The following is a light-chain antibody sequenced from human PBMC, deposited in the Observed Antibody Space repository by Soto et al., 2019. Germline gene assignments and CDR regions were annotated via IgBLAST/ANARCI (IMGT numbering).Light chain of an antibody. CDR3: QQYNNWPPWT. V-gene: IGKV3-15*01. J-gene: IGKJ1*01. Sequence: EIVMTQSPATLSVSPGERATLSCRVSQSVSSNLAWYQQKPGQAPRLLIYGASTRATGIPARFSGSGSGTEFTLTISSLQSEDFAVYYCQQYNNWPPWTFGQGTKVDI. CDR2: GAS. CDR1: QSVSSN.